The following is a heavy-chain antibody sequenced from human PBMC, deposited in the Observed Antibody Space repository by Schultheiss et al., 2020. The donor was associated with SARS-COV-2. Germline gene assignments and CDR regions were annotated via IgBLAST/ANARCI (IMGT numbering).Heavy chain of an antibody. V-gene: IGHV4-61*08. CDR2: IFYSGST. J-gene: IGHJ6*02. CDR1: GGSISSGGYY. D-gene: IGHD3-9*01. CDR3: ARLRLTLRYLLHSTYYYRLDV. Sequence: SQTLSLTCTVSGGSISSGGYYWSWIRQPPGKGLEWIGNIFYSGSTNYSPSLKSRVTISVDTSKNQFSLKLSSVTAADTAVYYCARLRLTLRYLLHSTYYYRLDVWGQGTTVTVSS.